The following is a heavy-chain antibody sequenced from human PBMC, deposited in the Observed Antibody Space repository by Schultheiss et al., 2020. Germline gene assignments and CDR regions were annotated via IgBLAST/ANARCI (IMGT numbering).Heavy chain of an antibody. J-gene: IGHJ4*02. CDR3: IRGYEY. D-gene: IGHD5-12*01. CDR1: GFTFSSYD. CDR2: IGTAGDT. V-gene: IGHV3-13*01. Sequence: GGSLRLSCAASGFTFSSYDMHWVRQATGKGLEWVSAIGTAGDTYYPGSVKGRFTISRDDSKNTAYLQMNSLKTEDTAVYYCIRGYEYWGQGTLVTVSS.